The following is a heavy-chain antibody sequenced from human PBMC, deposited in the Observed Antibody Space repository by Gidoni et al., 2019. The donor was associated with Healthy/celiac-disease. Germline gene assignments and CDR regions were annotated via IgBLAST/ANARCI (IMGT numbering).Heavy chain of an antibody. V-gene: IGHV3-73*02. Sequence: EVQLVESGVGLVQPGGSLNLSCTSSGFPFSCPALPWVRQVSGKGLGWVGRIRSKANNYATAYDASVKGRFTISRDDSKNTAFLQMNGLKTEDTAVYYCTSKNFGDYGDYYYYYGMDVWGQGATVTVSS. CDR1: GFPFSCPA. CDR3: TSKNFGDYGDYYYYYGMDV. D-gene: IGHD4-17*01. J-gene: IGHJ6*02. CDR2: IRSKANNYAT.